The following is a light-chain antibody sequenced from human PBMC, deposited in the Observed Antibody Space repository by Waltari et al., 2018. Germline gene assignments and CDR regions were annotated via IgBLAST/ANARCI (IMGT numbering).Light chain of an antibody. Sequence: EIVLTQSPGTLSLSPGERATLSCRASQSVSSNYLTWYQNKPGQAPSLLIYDTSTRATGIPDRFSGSGSGTDFTLTISRLEPEDFAVYYCQQYGTSPPTFGPGTKVDIE. CDR2: DTS. CDR1: QSVSSNY. J-gene: IGKJ3*01. CDR3: QQYGTSPPT. V-gene: IGKV3-20*01.